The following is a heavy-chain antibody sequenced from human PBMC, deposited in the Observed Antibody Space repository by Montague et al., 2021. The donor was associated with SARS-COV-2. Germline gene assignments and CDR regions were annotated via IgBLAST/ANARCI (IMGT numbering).Heavy chain of an antibody. CDR1: GGSITGFS. CDR3: ARTPTRPLSLDS. D-gene: IGHD6-6*01. Sequence: SETLSLTCAVSGGSITGFSWRWVRQPAGKGLEWIGSVTTSGTTNYSHPLRSRVTMSVDTSKNQFSLTLNSVTAADTAIYYCARTPTRPLSLDSWGQGTLVTVSS. V-gene: IGHV4-4*07. CDR2: VTTSGTT. J-gene: IGHJ4*02.